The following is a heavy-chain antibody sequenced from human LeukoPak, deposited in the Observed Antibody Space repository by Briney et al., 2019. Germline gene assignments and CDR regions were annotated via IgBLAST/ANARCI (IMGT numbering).Heavy chain of an antibody. CDR2: IKQDGSEK. CDR1: GITLSTYW. CDR3: ASGGYSSGWFSYKTFDY. V-gene: IGHV3-7*02. J-gene: IGHJ4*02. D-gene: IGHD6-19*01. Sequence: GGSVRLSCAASGITLSTYWMSWVRQAPGKGLEWVANIKQDGSEKYYVDSVKGRFTISRDNAKNSLYLQMNSLRAEDTAVYYCASGGYSSGWFSYKTFDYWGQGTVVTVSS.